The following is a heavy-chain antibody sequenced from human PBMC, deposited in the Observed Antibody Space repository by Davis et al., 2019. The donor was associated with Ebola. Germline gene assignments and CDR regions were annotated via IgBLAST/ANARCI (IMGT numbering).Heavy chain of an antibody. Sequence: SETLSLTCSVSGDSINTGHSYWTWIRQPPGKGLEWIANIFYTGSTYYNSSLKSRLTLSVDTSKNQFSLNLISLTAADTAVYYCARDDLSGLIDSWGQGTLVTVSS. J-gene: IGHJ4*02. D-gene: IGHD1-26*01. V-gene: IGHV4-39*07. CDR3: ARDDLSGLIDS. CDR2: IFYTGST. CDR1: GDSINTGHSY.